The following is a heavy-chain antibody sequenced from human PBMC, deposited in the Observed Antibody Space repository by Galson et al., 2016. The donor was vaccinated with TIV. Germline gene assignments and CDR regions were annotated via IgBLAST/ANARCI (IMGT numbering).Heavy chain of an antibody. D-gene: IGHD1-26*01. CDR2: ISYDGSKK. J-gene: IGHJ6*02. Sequence: SLRLSCAASGFTLSNYALYWVRQAPGKGLEWVTIISYDGSKKFYADSVMGRSTISRDDSKNTLFLQMNSLRPEDTAVYYCARDHAMYSGIYFGRGYYYYGMDVWGQGTTVTVSS. CDR1: GFTLSNYA. V-gene: IGHV3-30*01. CDR3: ARDHAMYSGIYFGRGYYYYGMDV.